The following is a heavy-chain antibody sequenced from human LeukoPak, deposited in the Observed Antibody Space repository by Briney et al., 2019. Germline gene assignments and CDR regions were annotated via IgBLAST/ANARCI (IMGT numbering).Heavy chain of an antibody. J-gene: IGHJ4*02. CDR3: ARICSGTDCLISA. V-gene: IGHV3-53*03. D-gene: IGHD2-2*01. Sequence: GGSLRLSCAASGFTVSSNYMNWVRQAPGKGLEWVSVIYGGGNIYYADFAKGRFTISRDNVENTVHLQMSSLRAEDTALYYCARICSGTDCLISAWGQGTLVTVSS. CDR1: GFTVSSNY. CDR2: IYGGGNI.